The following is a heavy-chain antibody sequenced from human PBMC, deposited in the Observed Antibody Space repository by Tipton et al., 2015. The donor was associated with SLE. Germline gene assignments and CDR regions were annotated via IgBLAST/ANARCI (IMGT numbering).Heavy chain of an antibody. CDR2: ISGSGGST. J-gene: IGHJ5*02. CDR1: GFTFTTYA. Sequence: SLRLSCAASGFTFTTYAMTWVRQPPGKGLEWVSTISGSGGSTYYADSVKGRFTISRDNSKDTLSLQMNSLRAEDTAVYYCAKLTMSENFFVDPWGQGTLVTVSS. CDR3: AKLTMSENFFVDP. V-gene: IGHV3-23*01. D-gene: IGHD4/OR15-4a*01.